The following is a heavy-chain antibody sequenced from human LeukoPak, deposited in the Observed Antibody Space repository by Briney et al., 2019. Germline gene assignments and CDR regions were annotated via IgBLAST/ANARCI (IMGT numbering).Heavy chain of an antibody. CDR3: ARQGSHSAATADF. CDR2: IYYSGST. Sequence: SETLSLTCAVYGGSFSGYYWSWIRQAPGRGLDWIGSIYYSGSTNYNPSLKSRLTISVDTSKNQFFLQLTSVTAADTAFYYCARQGSHSAATADFWGQGTLVTVSS. J-gene: IGHJ4*02. D-gene: IGHD2-15*01. CDR1: GGSFSGYY. V-gene: IGHV4-59*08.